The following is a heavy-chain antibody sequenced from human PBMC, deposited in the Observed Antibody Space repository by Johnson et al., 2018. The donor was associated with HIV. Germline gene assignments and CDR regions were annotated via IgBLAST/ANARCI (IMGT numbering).Heavy chain of an antibody. Sequence: VQLVESGGGVVRPGGSLRLSCAASGFTVSSNYMSWVRQAPGKGLEWVSVIYSGGSTYYADSVKGRFTISRDNAKDTLYLQLNSLTAEDTAVYYCARAGSVFDIWGQGTMVTVSS. CDR3: ARAGSVFDI. V-gene: IGHV3-66*01. D-gene: IGHD5/OR15-5a*01. CDR1: GFTVSSNY. J-gene: IGHJ3*02. CDR2: IYSGGST.